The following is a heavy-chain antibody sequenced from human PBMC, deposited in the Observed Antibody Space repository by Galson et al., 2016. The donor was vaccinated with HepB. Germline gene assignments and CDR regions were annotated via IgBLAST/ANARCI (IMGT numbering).Heavy chain of an antibody. Sequence: SLRLSCAASGFTFSRHWMHWARQAPGKGLVWVSRIKGDGRHTVSADSVQGRFTISRDNAKNTLCLQMNSLRAEDTAVYYCARDNDGYSFEFWGQGTLVTVSS. V-gene: IGHV3-74*01. CDR3: ARDNDGYSFEF. D-gene: IGHD5-18*01. CDR2: IKGDGRHT. CDR1: GFTFSRHW. J-gene: IGHJ4*02.